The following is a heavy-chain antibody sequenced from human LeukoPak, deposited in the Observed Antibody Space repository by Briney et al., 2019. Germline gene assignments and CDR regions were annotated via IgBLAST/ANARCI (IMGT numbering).Heavy chain of an antibody. CDR1: GGSISSYY. CDR3: ARAGYSSSWYNWFDP. CDR2: IYYSGST. D-gene: IGHD6-13*01. J-gene: IGHJ5*02. Sequence: SETMSLTCTVSGGSISSYYWSWIRQPPGKGLEWIGYIYYSGSTNYSPSLKSRVTISVDTSKNQFSLKLSSVSAADTAVYYCARAGYSSSWYNWFDPWGQGTLVTVSS. V-gene: IGHV4-59*01.